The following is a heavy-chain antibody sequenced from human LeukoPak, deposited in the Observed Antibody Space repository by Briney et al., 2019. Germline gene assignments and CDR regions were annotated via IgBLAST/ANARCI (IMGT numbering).Heavy chain of an antibody. CDR2: IYYSGST. D-gene: IGHD2-8*01. CDR1: GGSVSSGSYY. J-gene: IGHJ4*02. CDR3: ARDRVGVPV. Sequence: SETLSLTCTVSGGSVSSGSYYWSWIRQPPGKGLEWIGYIYYSGSTNYSPSLKSRVTISVDTSKNQFSLKLSSVTAADTAVYYCARDRVGVPVWGQGTLVTVSS. V-gene: IGHV4-61*01.